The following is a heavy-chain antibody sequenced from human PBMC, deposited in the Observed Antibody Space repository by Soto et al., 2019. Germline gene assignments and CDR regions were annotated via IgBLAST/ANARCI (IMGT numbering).Heavy chain of an antibody. J-gene: IGHJ6*03. D-gene: IGHD4-17*01. CDR3: ARVPIRVTKAALPYYYMDV. CDR2: IIPIFGTA. V-gene: IGHV1-69*05. Sequence: GASVKVSCKASGGTFSSYAISWVRQAPGQGLEWMGGIIPIFGTANYAQKFQGRVTMTRNTSISTAYMELSSLRSEDTAVYYCARVPIRVTKAALPYYYMDVWGKGTTVTVSS. CDR1: GGTFSSYA.